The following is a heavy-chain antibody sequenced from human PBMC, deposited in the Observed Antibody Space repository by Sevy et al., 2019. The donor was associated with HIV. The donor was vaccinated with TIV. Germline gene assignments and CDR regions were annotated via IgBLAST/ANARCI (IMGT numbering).Heavy chain of an antibody. Sequence: SETLSLTCAVYGGSFSGYYWSWIRQPPGKGLEWIGEINHSGSTNYNPSLKSRVTISVDTSKNQFSLKLSSVTAADTAVYYCARGRKPIVVVTARSSHFDYWGQGTLVTVSS. CDR3: ARGRKPIVVVTARSSHFDY. D-gene: IGHD2-21*02. V-gene: IGHV4-34*01. CDR1: GGSFSGYY. CDR2: INHSGST. J-gene: IGHJ4*02.